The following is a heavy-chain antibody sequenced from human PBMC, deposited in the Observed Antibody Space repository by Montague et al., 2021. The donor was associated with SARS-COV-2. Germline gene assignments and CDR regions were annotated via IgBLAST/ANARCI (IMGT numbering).Heavy chain of an antibody. CDR3: ARGRDGYYHRSALFDY. J-gene: IGHJ4*02. D-gene: IGHD3-22*01. V-gene: IGHV4-59*01. Sequence: SETLSLTCTVSGGSISSYYWSWIRQPPGKGLEWIGYNYYSGSTNXNPSLKSRVTISVDTSKNQFSLKLTSVTAADTAVYYCARGRDGYYHRSALFDYWGQGTLVTVSS. CDR2: NYYSGST. CDR1: GGSISSYY.